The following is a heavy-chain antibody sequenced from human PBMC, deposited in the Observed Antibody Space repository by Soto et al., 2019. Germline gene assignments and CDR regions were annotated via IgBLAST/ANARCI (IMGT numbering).Heavy chain of an antibody. CDR2: ISSSSSTI. CDR3: AKREKHFIAVAPPEFDP. J-gene: IGHJ5*02. Sequence: GGSLRLSCAASGFTFSSYSMNWVRQAPGKGLEWVSYISSSSSTIYYADSVKGRFTISRDNAKNSLYLQMNSLRAEDTAVYYCAKREKHFIAVAPPEFDPWGQGTLVTVSS. V-gene: IGHV3-48*01. CDR1: GFTFSSYS. D-gene: IGHD6-19*01.